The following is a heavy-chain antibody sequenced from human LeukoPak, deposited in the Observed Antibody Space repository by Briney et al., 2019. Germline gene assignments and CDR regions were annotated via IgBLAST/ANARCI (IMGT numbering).Heavy chain of an antibody. Sequence: PGRSLRLSCAASGFTFSTYAMSWVRQAPGKGLEWVSFIRSNTYGGTTEYAASVKGRFTISRDDSKSIAYLQMNSLKTEDTAMYYCTRGGYSDYLDDWGQGTLVTAPS. V-gene: IGHV3-49*04. CDR1: GFTFSTYA. CDR3: TRGGYSDYLDD. J-gene: IGHJ4*02. CDR2: IRSNTYGGTT. D-gene: IGHD6-25*01.